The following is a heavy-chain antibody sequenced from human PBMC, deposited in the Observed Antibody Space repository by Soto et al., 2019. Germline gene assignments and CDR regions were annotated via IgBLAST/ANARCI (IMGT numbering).Heavy chain of an antibody. Sequence: PGGSLRLSCAASGFTVSSNYMSWVRQAPGKGLEWVSVIYSGGSTYYADSVKGRVTISRDNSKNTLYLQMNSLRAEDTAVYYCARVTYYDILTGLAGLGGFDIWGQGTMVTVSS. CDR2: IYSGGST. D-gene: IGHD3-9*01. V-gene: IGHV3-66*01. CDR3: ARVTYYDILTGLAGLGGFDI. CDR1: GFTVSSNY. J-gene: IGHJ3*02.